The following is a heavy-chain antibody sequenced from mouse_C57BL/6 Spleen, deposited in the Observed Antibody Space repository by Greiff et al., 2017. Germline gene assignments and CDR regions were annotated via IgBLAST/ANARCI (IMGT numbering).Heavy chain of an antibody. CDR1: GYTFTDYY. CDR3: ARRRDLLLRYWYFDV. D-gene: IGHD1-1*01. J-gene: IGHJ1*03. CDR2: INPNNGGT. V-gene: IGHV1-26*01. Sequence: VQLQQSGPELVKPGASVKISCKASGYTFTDYYMNWVKQSHGKSLEWIGDINPNNGGTSYNQKFKGKATLTVDKSSSTAYMELRSLTSEDSAVYYCARRRDLLLRYWYFDVWGTGTTVTVSS.